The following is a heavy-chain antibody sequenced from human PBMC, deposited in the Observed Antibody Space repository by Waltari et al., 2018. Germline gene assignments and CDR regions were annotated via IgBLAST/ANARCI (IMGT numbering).Heavy chain of an antibody. Sequence: QVQLVQSGSELKKPGASVKVSCTASGYIFSNYAMNWVRQAPGQGLEWMGWINTNTGNPTYAQGFTGRFVFSLDTSVSTAYLQISSLKAEDTSVYYCAKGIQLWGRGSWYFDDWGQGTLVTVSS. D-gene: IGHD5-18*01. CDR1: GYIFSNYA. J-gene: IGHJ4*02. V-gene: IGHV7-4-1*02. CDR2: INTNTGNP. CDR3: AKGIQLWGRGSWYFDD.